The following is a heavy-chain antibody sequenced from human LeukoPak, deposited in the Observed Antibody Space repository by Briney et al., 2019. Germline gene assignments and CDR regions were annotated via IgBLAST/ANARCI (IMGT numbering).Heavy chain of an antibody. D-gene: IGHD2-15*01. J-gene: IGHJ4*02. Sequence: ASVKVSCKGSGYSFTSYYMHWVRQAPGQGPGWMGIMNPSVGSTIYAQKFQCRVTMTRHTSTSTVYIELSSLRSEDTAVYYCARTHYCSGGSCYYVFDYWGQGTLVTVSS. CDR2: MNPSVGST. V-gene: IGHV1-46*01. CDR1: GYSFTSYY. CDR3: ARTHYCSGGSCYYVFDY.